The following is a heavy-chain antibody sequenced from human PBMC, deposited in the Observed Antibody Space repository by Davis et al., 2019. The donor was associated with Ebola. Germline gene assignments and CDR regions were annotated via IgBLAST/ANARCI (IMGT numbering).Heavy chain of an antibody. CDR1: GFTFSSYG. D-gene: IGHD6-6*01. V-gene: IGHV3-33*01. Sequence: GESLKISCAASGFTFSSYGMHWVRQAPGKGLEWVAVLWYDGSNKYYADSVKGRFTISRDNSKNTLYLQMNSLRAEDTAVYYCARDEDYSSSSFRWNDVALWFDPWGQGTLVTVSS. J-gene: IGHJ5*02. CDR2: LWYDGSNK. CDR3: ARDEDYSSSSFRWNDVALWFDP.